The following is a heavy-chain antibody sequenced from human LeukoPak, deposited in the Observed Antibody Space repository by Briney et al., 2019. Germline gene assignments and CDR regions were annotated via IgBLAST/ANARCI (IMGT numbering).Heavy chain of an antibody. CDR2: IYHSGRT. Sequence: SETLSLTCTVSGYSISSGYYWGWIRQPPGKGLEWIGSIYHSGRTFYNPSLKSRVTISVDTSKNHFSLRLSSVTAADTAVYYCARGTSFTITMVRGIIRPTGWFDPWGQGTLVTVSS. V-gene: IGHV4-38-2*02. CDR3: ARGTSFTITMVRGIIRPTGWFDP. CDR1: GYSISSGYY. J-gene: IGHJ5*02. D-gene: IGHD3-10*01.